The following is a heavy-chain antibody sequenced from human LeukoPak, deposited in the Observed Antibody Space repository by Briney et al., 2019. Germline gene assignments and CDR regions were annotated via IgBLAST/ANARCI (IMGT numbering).Heavy chain of an antibody. CDR2: IGYDGSKI. V-gene: IGHV3-30*02. CDR3: ARDHNWHISYNYYYGMDV. CDR1: GFTFSRSG. Sequence: GGSLRLSCAASGFTFSRSGMHWVRQAPGKGLEWVTFIGYDGSKIYYADSVKGRFTISRDNSKNTLYLQMNSLRAEDTAAYYCARDHNWHISYNYYYGMDVWGQGTTVTVSS. D-gene: IGHD2-21*01. J-gene: IGHJ6*02.